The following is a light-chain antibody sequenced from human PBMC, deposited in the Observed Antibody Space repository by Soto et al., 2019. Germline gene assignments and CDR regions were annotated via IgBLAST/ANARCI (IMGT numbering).Light chain of an antibody. J-gene: IGKJ4*01. V-gene: IGKV3-11*01. CDR3: QQRSNWPLT. CDR1: QSVSTN. CDR2: DAS. Sequence: EIVMTQSPAILSVSPGERAALSCRASQSVSTNLAWYQQKPGQAPRLLIYDASNRATGTPARFSGGGSGTDLTLTINSLESEDFEVYYCQQRSNWPLTFGGGTKVDIK.